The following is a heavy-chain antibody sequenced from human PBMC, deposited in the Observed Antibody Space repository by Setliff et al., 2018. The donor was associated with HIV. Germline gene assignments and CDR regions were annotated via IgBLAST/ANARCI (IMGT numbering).Heavy chain of an antibody. J-gene: IGHJ3*01. CDR2: FYQSGNI. CDR1: GYSISSDYF. CDR3: ARGGRSWFQNFHGAFDV. Sequence: LSLTCAVSGYSISSDYFWGWIRQSPGKGLERIGSFYQSGNIYYNPSLKSRVTISVDTSKNQFSLRLTSVTAADTAVYYCARGGRSWFQNFHGAFDVWGQGTMVTVSS. D-gene: IGHD3-16*01. V-gene: IGHV4-38-2*01.